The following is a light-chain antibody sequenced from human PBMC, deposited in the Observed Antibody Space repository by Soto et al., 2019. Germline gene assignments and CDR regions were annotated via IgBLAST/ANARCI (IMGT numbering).Light chain of an antibody. CDR1: SGSVSSTNY. V-gene: IGLV8-61*01. CDR3: LLSMPGGISA. CDR2: STN. J-gene: IGLJ3*02. Sequence: QAVVTQEPSFSVSPGGTVTLTCGLSSGSVSSTNYPCWYQQTPGQAPRTLIYSTNIRFSGVPDRFSGSILGNKAALTITGAQADDESDYYCLLSMPGGISAFGGGTKVTVL.